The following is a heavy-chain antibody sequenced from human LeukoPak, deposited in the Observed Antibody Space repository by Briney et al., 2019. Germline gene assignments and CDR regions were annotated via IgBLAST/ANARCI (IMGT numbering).Heavy chain of an antibody. CDR3: ARDKNSGECVSNSCYGVWPLDI. V-gene: IGHV1-69*05. J-gene: IGHJ3*02. CDR1: GGTFSINA. D-gene: IGHD2-2*01. CDR2: IIPMSETP. Sequence: SVKVSCKASGGTFSINAITWVRQASGQGLEWMGGIIPMSETPKYTQKFQGRVTIATDESTNTAYMELSSLRSEDTAVYYCARDKNSGECVSNSCYGVWPLDIWGQGTMVTVSS.